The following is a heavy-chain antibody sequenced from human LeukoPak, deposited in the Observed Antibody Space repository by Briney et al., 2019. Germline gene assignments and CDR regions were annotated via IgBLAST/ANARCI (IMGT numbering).Heavy chain of an antibody. Sequence: GGSLRLSCAASGFTFRSYAMSWVRQPPGKGLEWVSAISGSGGSTYYADSVKGRFTISGDNSKDPLYVELNSLRAEDSAVYYCAKGEVNQFRGLIIYWLQGTQVTVSP. J-gene: IGHJ4*02. CDR2: ISGSGGST. CDR1: GFTFRSYA. CDR3: AKGEVNQFRGLIIY. V-gene: IGHV3-23*01. D-gene: IGHD3-10*01.